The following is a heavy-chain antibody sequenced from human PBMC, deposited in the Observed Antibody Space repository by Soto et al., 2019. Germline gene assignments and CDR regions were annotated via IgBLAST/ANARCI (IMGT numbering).Heavy chain of an antibody. V-gene: IGHV2-5*02. Sequence: QITLKESGPTLGKPTQTLTLTCTFSGFSLSTSGVGVGWIRQPPGRALEWLALIYWDDDKRYSPSLKSILTITKDTSKNQVVLTMTNMDPVATATYYCAYSRYTGSGVDYWGQGTLVTVSS. D-gene: IGHD3-10*01. J-gene: IGHJ4*02. CDR3: AYSRYTGSGVDY. CDR2: IYWDDDK. CDR1: GFSLSTSGVG.